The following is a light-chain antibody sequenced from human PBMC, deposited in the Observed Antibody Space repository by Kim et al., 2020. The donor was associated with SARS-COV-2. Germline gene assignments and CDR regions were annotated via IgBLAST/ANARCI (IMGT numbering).Light chain of an antibody. J-gene: IGKJ2*01. V-gene: IGKV1-39*01. CDR2: AAF. CDR3: QQSYSTPPT. Sequence: DIQMTQSPSSLSASVGDRVTITCRASQSISSYLNWYQQKPGKAPKLLIYAAFSLQSGVPSRFSGSGSGTDFTLTISSLQPEDFATYYCQQSYSTPPTFDQGTKLEI. CDR1: QSISSY.